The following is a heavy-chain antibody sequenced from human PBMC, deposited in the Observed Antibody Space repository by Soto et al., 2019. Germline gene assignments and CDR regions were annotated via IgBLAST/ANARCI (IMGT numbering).Heavy chain of an antibody. D-gene: IGHD2-2*01. CDR1: GGSFSGYY. CDR3: GRLHGYCISSSCHGHYAMDV. V-gene: IGHV4-34*01. Sequence: PSETLSLTCAVYGGSFSGYYWSWIRQPPGKGLEWIGEINHSGTTYYNPSLNSRVTVSVDTSKNQFSLKVTSVTAADTAVYYCGRLHGYCISSSCHGHYAMDVWGQGTTVTVSS. CDR2: INHSGTT. J-gene: IGHJ6*02.